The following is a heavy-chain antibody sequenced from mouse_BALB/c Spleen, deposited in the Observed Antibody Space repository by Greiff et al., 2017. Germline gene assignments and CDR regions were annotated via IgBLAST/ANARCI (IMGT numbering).Heavy chain of an antibody. CDR1: GYTFTSYT. D-gene: IGHD4-1*02. Sequence: VQLQQSAAELARPGASVKMSCKASGYTFTSYTMHWVKQRPGQGLEWIGYINPSSGYTEYNQKFKDKTTLTADKSSSTAYMQLSSLTSEDSAVYYCSRSTGTGGYAMDYWGQGTSVTVSS. CDR3: SRSTGTGGYAMDY. CDR2: INPSSGYT. J-gene: IGHJ4*01. V-gene: IGHV1-4*02.